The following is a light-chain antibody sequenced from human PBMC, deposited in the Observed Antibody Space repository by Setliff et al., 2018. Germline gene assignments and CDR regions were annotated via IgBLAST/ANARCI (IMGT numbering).Light chain of an antibody. V-gene: IGLV2-11*01. CDR1: SSDVGGYNY. Sequence: QSALTQPRSVSGSPGQSVTISCTGTSSDVGGYNYVSWYQQHPGKAPKLMIYDVSKRPSGVPDRFSGSKSGNTASLTISGLQAEDEADYYCCSYASSYTLVFGGGT. CDR2: DVS. CDR3: CSYASSYTLV. J-gene: IGLJ3*02.